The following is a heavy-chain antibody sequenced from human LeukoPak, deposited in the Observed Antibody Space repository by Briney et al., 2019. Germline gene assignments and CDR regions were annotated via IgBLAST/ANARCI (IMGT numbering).Heavy chain of an antibody. V-gene: IGHV1-69*05. D-gene: IGHD6-19*01. Sequence: SVQVSCKASVGTFSSYAISWVRQAPGQGLEWMGRIIPIFGTANYAQKFQGRVTITTDESTSTAYMELSSLRSEDTAVYYCARDVTVAGTFTRQNYYYYYMDVWGKGTTVTVSS. CDR2: IIPIFGTA. CDR1: VGTFSSYA. J-gene: IGHJ6*03. CDR3: ARDVTVAGTFTRQNYYYYYMDV.